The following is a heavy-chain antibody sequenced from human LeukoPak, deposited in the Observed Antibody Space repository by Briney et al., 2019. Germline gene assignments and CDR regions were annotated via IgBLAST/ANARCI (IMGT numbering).Heavy chain of an antibody. D-gene: IGHD1-26*01. CDR2: IYTSGGT. J-gene: IGHJ4*02. Sequence: SQTLSLTCTVSGGSISSGSYYWSWIRQPAGKGLEWIGRIYTSGGTNYNPSLKSRVTISVDTSKNQFSLKLSSVTAADTAVYYCARGGSYAYYFDYWGQGTLVTVSS. CDR3: ARGGSYAYYFDY. V-gene: IGHV4-61*02. CDR1: GGSISSGSYY.